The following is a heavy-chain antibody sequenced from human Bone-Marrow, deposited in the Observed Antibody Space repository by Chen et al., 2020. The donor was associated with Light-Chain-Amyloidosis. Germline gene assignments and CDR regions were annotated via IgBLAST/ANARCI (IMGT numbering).Heavy chain of an antibody. V-gene: IGHV5-51*01. J-gene: IGHJ4*02. CDR2: IYPDASDA. CDR1: GYTFPNYW. D-gene: IGHD5-12*01. Sequence: EVQLEQSGPEVKKPGESLKISCKGSGYTFPNYWIGWVRQMPGKGLEWMGVIYPDASDARDSPSFEGQVTISADKSITTAYLQWRSLKASDTAMYYCARRRDGYNFDYWGQGTLVTVSS. CDR3: ARRRDGYNFDY.